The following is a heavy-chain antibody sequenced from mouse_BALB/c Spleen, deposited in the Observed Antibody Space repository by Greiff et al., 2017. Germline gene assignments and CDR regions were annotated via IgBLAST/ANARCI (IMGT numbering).Heavy chain of an antibody. CDR2: ISSGGGNT. CDR1: GFTFSSYT. V-gene: IGHV5-9*03. Sequence: EVKLVESGGGLVKPGGSLKLSCAASGFTFSSYTMSWVRQTPEKRLAWVATISSGGGNTYYHDSVKGRFTISRDNAKNNLYLQMSSLRSEDTALYYCAIYGGNCKGAMDYWGQGTSVTVSA. D-gene: IGHD1-1*02. J-gene: IGHJ4*01. CDR3: AIYGGNCKGAMDY.